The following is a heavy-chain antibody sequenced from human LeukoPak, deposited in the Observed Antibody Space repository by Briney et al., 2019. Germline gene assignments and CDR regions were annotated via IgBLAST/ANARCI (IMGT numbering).Heavy chain of an antibody. V-gene: IGHV4-59*08. J-gene: IGHJ4*02. Sequence: SETLSLTCAVSGGSINSHYWGWIRQPPGKGLQWIGDIYYTGKINYNPSLKSRVTITLDTSKDHLSLNLTSVLAADTAIYYCVRRDTGWNYLDYWGQGILVTVSS. D-gene: IGHD6-19*01. CDR3: VRRDTGWNYLDY. CDR1: GGSINSHY. CDR2: IYYTGKI.